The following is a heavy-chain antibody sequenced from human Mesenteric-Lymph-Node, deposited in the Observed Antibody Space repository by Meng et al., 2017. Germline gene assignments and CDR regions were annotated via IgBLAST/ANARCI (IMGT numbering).Heavy chain of an antibody. Sequence: ESLKISCAASGFTFSSYSMNWVRQPPGKGLEWIGENTHSGSSTYNPSLKSRVTISIDTSKNQFSLKLSSVTAADTAVYYCARVKYYYDSSVDEPFDYWGQGTLVTVSS. CDR3: ARVKYYYDSSVDEPFDY. CDR1: GFTFSSYS. D-gene: IGHD3-22*01. J-gene: IGHJ4*02. V-gene: IGHV4-34*01. CDR2: NTHSGSS.